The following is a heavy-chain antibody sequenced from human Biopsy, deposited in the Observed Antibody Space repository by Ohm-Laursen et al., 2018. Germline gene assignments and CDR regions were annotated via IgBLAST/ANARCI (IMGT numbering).Heavy chain of an antibody. V-gene: IGHV4-39*01. Sequence: PSQTLSLTCTVSGGSISSSTTYYWAWLRQPPGKGLEWFGSIYNTETTFYNPSLKSRVTISVDTSTNQFSLKVSSVTAADTALYFCARHPTGFWFDPWGHGTLVTVSS. J-gene: IGHJ5*02. CDR1: GGSISSSTTYY. CDR3: ARHPTGFWFDP. CDR2: IYNTETT.